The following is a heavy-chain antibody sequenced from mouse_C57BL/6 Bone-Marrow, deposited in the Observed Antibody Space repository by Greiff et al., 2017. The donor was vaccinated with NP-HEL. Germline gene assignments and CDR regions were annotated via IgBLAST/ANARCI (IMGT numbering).Heavy chain of an antibody. J-gene: IGHJ3*01. CDR2: IYPRSGNT. Sequence: QVQLQQSGAELARPGASVKLSCKASGYTFTSYGISWVKQRTGQGLEWIGEIYPRSGNTYYIEKFKGKATLTADKSSSTAYMELRSLTSEDSAVYFCARSYYGTIFAYWGQGTLVTVSA. V-gene: IGHV1-81*01. CDR3: ARSYYGTIFAY. CDR1: GYTFTSYG. D-gene: IGHD1-1*01.